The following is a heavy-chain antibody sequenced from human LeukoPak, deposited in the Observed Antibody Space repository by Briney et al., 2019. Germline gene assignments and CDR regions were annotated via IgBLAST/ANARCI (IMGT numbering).Heavy chain of an antibody. V-gene: IGHV3-48*01. Sequence: GGSLRLSCAASGFTFSSYSMNWVRQAPGKGLEWVSYISSSSSTIYYADSVKGRFTISSDNAKNSLCLQMNSLRAEDTAVYYCASEAQAFDIWGQGTMVTVSS. CDR3: ASEAQAFDI. CDR1: GFTFSSYS. J-gene: IGHJ3*02. CDR2: ISSSSSTI.